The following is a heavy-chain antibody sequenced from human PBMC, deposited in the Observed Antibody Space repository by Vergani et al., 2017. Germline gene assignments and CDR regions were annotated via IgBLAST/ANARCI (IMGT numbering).Heavy chain of an antibody. J-gene: IGHJ5*02. D-gene: IGHD2-2*02. Sequence: QVQLVQSGAEVKKPGSSVKVSCKASGGTFSSYAISWVRQAPGQGLEWMGGIIPIFGTANYAQKFQGRVTITADKSTSTAYMELSSLRSEDTAVYYCASNIVVVPAAIYSWFDPWGQGTLVTVSS. V-gene: IGHV1-69*06. CDR2: IIPIFGTA. CDR1: GGTFSSYA. CDR3: ASNIVVVPAAIYSWFDP.